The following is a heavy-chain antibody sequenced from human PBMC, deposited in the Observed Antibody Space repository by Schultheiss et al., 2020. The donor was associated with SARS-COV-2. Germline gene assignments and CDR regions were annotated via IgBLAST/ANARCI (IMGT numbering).Heavy chain of an antibody. V-gene: IGHV1-46*01. CDR2: INPSGGST. Sequence: ASVKVSCKASGYTFTGYYMHWVRQAPGQGLEWMGIINPSGGSTSYAQKFQGRVTMTTDTSTSTAYMELRSLRSDDTAVYYCALMREAIVVVPAAINWFDPWGQGTLVTVSS. J-gene: IGHJ5*02. D-gene: IGHD2-2*02. CDR3: ALMREAIVVVPAAINWFDP. CDR1: GYTFTGYY.